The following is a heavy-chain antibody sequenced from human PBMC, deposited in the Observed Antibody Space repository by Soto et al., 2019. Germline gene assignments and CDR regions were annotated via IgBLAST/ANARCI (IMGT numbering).Heavy chain of an antibody. CDR1: GYSFAGYW. Sequence: GESLKISCKGSGYSFAGYWITWVRQKPGKGLEWMGRIDPSDSQTYYSPSFRGHVIISATKSITTVFLQWSSLRASDTAMYYCARQIYDSDTGPNFQYYFDSWGQGTPVTVSS. CDR3: ARQIYDSDTGPNFQYYFDS. D-gene: IGHD3-22*01. CDR2: IDPSDSQT. V-gene: IGHV5-10-1*01. J-gene: IGHJ4*02.